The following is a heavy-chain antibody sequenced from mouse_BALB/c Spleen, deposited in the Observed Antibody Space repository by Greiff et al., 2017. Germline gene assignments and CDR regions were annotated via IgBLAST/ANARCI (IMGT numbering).Heavy chain of an antibody. CDR3: ARDDGYVDY. CDR1: GYSITSGYY. V-gene: IGHV3-6*02. Sequence: EVELQQSGPGLVKPSQSLSLTCSVTGYSITSGYYWNWIRQFPGNKLEWMGYISYDGSNNYNPSLKNRISITRDTSKNQFFLKLNTATTEDTATYYCARDDGYVDYWGQGTTLTVSS. D-gene: IGHD2-3*01. J-gene: IGHJ2*01. CDR2: ISYDGSN.